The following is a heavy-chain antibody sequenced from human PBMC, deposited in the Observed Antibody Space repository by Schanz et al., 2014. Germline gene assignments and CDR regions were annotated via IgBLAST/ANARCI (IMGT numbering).Heavy chain of an antibody. Sequence: EVYLVESGGDLVQPGGSLRLSCAASGFTFSNYWMSWVRQAPGKGLEWVANIRQEGSEKYYVDSVKGRFTVSRDDAKNSLYLQMNSLTAEDTAVYYCAKYGTGKGVSFEYWGQGTLVTVSS. D-gene: IGHD1-26*01. CDR3: AKYGTGKGVSFEY. V-gene: IGHV3-7*01. J-gene: IGHJ4*02. CDR1: GFTFSNYW. CDR2: IRQEGSEK.